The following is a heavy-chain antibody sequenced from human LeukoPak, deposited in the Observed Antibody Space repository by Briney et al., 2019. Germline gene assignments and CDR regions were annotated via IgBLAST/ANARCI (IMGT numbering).Heavy chain of an antibody. Sequence: ASVKVSCKASGYTFTGYYMHWVRQAPGQGLEWMGWINPNSGGTNYAQKFQGRVTMTRDTSISTAYMELSRLRSDDTAVYYCARDYYYDSSGYPKYYYYMGVWGKGTTVTVSS. V-gene: IGHV1-2*02. CDR1: GYTFTGYY. CDR3: ARDYYYDSSGYPKYYYYMGV. D-gene: IGHD3-22*01. CDR2: INPNSGGT. J-gene: IGHJ6*03.